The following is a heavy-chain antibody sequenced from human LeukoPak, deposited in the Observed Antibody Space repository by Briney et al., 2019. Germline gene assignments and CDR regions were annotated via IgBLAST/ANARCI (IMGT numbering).Heavy chain of an antibody. Sequence: GASLKVSCKASEYTFTNYYIHWLRQAPGQGLEWMGVINPSGGPPTYAQRFQGRVTMTRDTSTSTLYMELSSLRSDDTAVYYCAMSHGNYAGGVNYFDYWGQGTLVTVSS. J-gene: IGHJ4*02. CDR1: EYTFTNYY. CDR3: AMSHGNYAGGVNYFDY. V-gene: IGHV1-46*01. CDR2: INPSGGPP. D-gene: IGHD4-17*01.